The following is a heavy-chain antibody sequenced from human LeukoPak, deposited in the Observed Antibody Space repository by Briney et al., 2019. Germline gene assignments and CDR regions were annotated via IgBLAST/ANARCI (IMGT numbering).Heavy chain of an antibody. V-gene: IGHV3-73*01. J-gene: IGHJ4*02. D-gene: IGHD1-26*01. Sequence: QSGGSLTLSCAASGFTFSGSSMHWVRQASGKGLEWVGRIRSKANNYATAYAASVTGRFTISRDDSKNMAYLQMNSLKTEDTAVYYCSRWEAGRGYWGKGTLVTVSS. CDR3: SRWEAGRGY. CDR1: GFTFSGSS. CDR2: IRSKANNYAT.